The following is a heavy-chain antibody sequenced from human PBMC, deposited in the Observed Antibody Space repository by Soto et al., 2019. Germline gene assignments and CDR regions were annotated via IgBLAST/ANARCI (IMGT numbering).Heavy chain of an antibody. CDR3: ASDGSIGSNYYYYMDV. CDR1: GYTFTSYY. D-gene: IGHD6-6*01. J-gene: IGHJ6*03. CDR2: INPSGGST. V-gene: IGHV1-46*03. Sequence: QVQLVQSGAKVKKPGASVKVSCKASGYTFTSYYMHWVRQAPGQGLEWMGIINPSGGSTSYAQKFQGRVTMTRDTSTSTVYMELSSLRSEDTAVYYCASDGSIGSNYYYYMDVWGKGTTVTVSS.